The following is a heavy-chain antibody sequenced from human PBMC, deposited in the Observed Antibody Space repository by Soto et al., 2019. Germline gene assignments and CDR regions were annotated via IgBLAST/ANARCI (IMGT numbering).Heavy chain of an antibody. CDR1: GFTFGSYW. J-gene: IGHJ4*02. Sequence: EVQLVESGGDLVQPGGSLRLSCAASGFTFGSYWMHWVRQAPGKGLVWVSRINSDGSTTNYGDSVTGRFTISRDNGKGTLYPHINSLRDEEKAVYYCARAGWYRFAYWGQGTLLTVSS. CDR2: INSDGSTT. V-gene: IGHV3-74*01. CDR3: ARAGWYRFAY. D-gene: IGHD2-15*01.